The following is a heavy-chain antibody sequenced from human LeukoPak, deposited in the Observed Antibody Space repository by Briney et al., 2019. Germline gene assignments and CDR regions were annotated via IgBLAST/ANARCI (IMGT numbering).Heavy chain of an antibody. CDR2: IYTSGST. Sequence: SETLSLTCTVSGGSISSGSYYWSWIRQPAGKGLEWIGRIYTSGSTNYNPSLKSRVTISVDTSKNQFSLKLSSVTAADTAVYYCARGSASRDGYRRLYDDYWGQGTLVTVSS. CDR1: GGSISSGSYY. D-gene: IGHD5-24*01. CDR3: ARGSASRDGYRRLYDDY. V-gene: IGHV4-61*02. J-gene: IGHJ4*02.